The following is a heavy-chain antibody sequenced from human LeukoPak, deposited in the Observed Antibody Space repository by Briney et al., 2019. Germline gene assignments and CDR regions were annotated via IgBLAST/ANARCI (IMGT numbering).Heavy chain of an antibody. J-gene: IGHJ4*02. Sequence: PGRSLRLSCAASGFTFSSYGMSWVRQAPGKGLEWVSAISGSGGSTYYADSVKGRFTISRDNSKNTLYLQMNSLRAEDTAVYYCAREGSGSYYLLLDYWGQGTLVTVSS. D-gene: IGHD1-26*01. CDR2: ISGSGGST. CDR3: AREGSGSYYLLLDY. V-gene: IGHV3-23*01. CDR1: GFTFSSYG.